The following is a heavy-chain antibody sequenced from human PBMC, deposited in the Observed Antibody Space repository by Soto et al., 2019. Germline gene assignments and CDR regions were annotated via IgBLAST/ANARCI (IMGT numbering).Heavy chain of an antibody. D-gene: IGHD6-19*01. V-gene: IGHV3-30*18. J-gene: IGHJ4*02. Sequence: VQLVESGGGVVQPGRSLRLSCAASGFTFSDYAMHWVRQAPGKGLEWVAVVSHDGRNTHYADYVKGRFTISRDSSKNTVSLEMTSLRAEDTAVYYCAKGGRQWLLTSDFNYWGQGALVTVSS. CDR3: AKGGRQWLLTSDFNY. CDR2: VSHDGRNT. CDR1: GFTFSDYA.